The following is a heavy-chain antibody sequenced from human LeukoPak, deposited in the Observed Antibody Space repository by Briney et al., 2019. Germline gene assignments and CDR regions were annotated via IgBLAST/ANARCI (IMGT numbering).Heavy chain of an antibody. CDR2: INPSGGNT. Sequence: ASVKVSCKASGGTFSSYAISWVRQAPGQGLEWMGIINPSGGNTSYAQKFQGRVTMTRDTSTSTVYMELSSLRSEDTAVYYCARDRTIAAHTQSDYWGQGTLVTVSS. D-gene: IGHD6-6*01. J-gene: IGHJ4*02. CDR1: GGTFSSYA. CDR3: ARDRTIAAHTQSDY. V-gene: IGHV1-46*01.